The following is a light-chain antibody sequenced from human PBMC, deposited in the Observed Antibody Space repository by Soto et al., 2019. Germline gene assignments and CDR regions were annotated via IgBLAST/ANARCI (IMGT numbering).Light chain of an antibody. V-gene: IGKV1-5*03. CDR3: QQYNAYSPWT. CDR2: KAS. Sequence: DIQMIQSPSSLSASVGDRVTITCRASQSISSYLSWYQQKPGKAPKLLIYKASDLDVGVPSRFAGSGSGTEFTLTISSLQPDDVATYYCQQYNAYSPWTFGQGTKVDIK. CDR1: QSISSY. J-gene: IGKJ1*01.